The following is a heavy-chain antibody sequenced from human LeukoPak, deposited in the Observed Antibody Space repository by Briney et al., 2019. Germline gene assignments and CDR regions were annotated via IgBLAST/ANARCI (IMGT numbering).Heavy chain of an antibody. Sequence: GASVKVSCKASGYTFTGYYMHWVRQAPGQGLEWMGWINPHSGGTNYAQEFQGRVTMTRDTSINTAYMELSRLKSDDTAVYSCARGWEMATIGGFDYWGQGTLVTVSS. CDR1: GYTFTGYY. D-gene: IGHD5-24*01. V-gene: IGHV1-2*02. CDR2: INPHSGGT. J-gene: IGHJ4*02. CDR3: ARGWEMATIGGFDY.